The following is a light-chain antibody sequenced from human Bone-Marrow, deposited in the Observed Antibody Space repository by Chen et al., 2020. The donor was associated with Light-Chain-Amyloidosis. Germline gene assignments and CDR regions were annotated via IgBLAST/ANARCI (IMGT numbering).Light chain of an antibody. CDR3: CSYAGSSTWV. V-gene: IGLV2-23*02. Sequence: QSALTQPASVSGSPGQSITISCTGTSSDVGSYNLVSWYQQHPGKAPKLMIYEVSKRPAGVSNRFSGSQSGNTSSLTISGLQAKDEADYYCCSYAGSSTWVFGGGTKLTVL. CDR2: EVS. CDR1: SSDVGSYNL. J-gene: IGLJ3*02.